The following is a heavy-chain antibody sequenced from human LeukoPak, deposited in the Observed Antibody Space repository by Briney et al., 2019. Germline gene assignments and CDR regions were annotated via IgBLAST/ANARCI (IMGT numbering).Heavy chain of an antibody. V-gene: IGHV4-59*01. CDR2: IYYSGST. Sequence: PSETLSLTCTVSGGSISSYYWSWIRQPPGKGLEWIGYIYYSGSTNYNPSLRSRVTISVDTSKNQFSLKLSSVTAADTAVYYCARGGTGGWGVVTLFDYWGQGTLVTVSS. CDR3: ARGGTGGWGVVTLFDY. J-gene: IGHJ4*02. CDR1: GGSISSYY. D-gene: IGHD3-3*01.